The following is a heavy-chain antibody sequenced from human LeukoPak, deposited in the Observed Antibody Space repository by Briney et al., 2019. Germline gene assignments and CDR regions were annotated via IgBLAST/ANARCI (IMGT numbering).Heavy chain of an antibody. Sequence: GGSLRLSCAAFGVTFSNYAMSWVRQAPGKGLEWVSAISGSGGSTYYADSVKGRFTTSRDNSKNTLYLQMNSLRAEDTAIYYCARCTTGNTHYPIDYWGQGTLVTVSS. D-gene: IGHD4-17*01. CDR1: GVTFSNYA. V-gene: IGHV3-23*01. CDR2: ISGSGGST. CDR3: ARCTTGNTHYPIDY. J-gene: IGHJ4*02.